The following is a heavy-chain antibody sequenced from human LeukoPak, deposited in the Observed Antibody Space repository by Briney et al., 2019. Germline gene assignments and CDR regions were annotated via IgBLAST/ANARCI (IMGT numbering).Heavy chain of an antibody. CDR3: ARDLSKPGDY. CDR2: IRYDGSNK. J-gene: IGHJ4*02. CDR1: GFTFSSYG. V-gene: IGHV3-30*02. D-gene: IGHD3-10*01. Sequence: GGSLRLSCAASGFTFSSYGMHWVGQAPGKGLEWVAFIRYDGSNKYYADSVKGRFTISRDNSKNTLYLQMNSLRAEDTAVYYCARDLSKPGDYWGQGTLVTVSS.